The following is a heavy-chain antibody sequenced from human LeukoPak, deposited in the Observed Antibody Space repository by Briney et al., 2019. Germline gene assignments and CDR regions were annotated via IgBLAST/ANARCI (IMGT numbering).Heavy chain of an antibody. CDR1: GFSLSGYW. CDR3: ARGVGLDQ. Sequence: GGSLRLSCEASGFSLSGYWMTWVRQAPGKGLEWVANIKEDGSDKYYVESVRGRFTISRDNAKNSLCLQMNSLRVEDTAVYYCARGVGLDQWGQGTLVIVSS. D-gene: IGHD3/OR15-3a*01. CDR2: IKEDGSDK. J-gene: IGHJ4*02. V-gene: IGHV3-7*01.